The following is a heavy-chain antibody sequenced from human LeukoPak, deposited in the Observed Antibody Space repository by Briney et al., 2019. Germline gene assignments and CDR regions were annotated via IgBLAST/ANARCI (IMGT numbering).Heavy chain of an antibody. CDR2: ISGSGGST. CDR3: AKDYYDSSGWQTKDAFDI. V-gene: IGHV3-23*01. Sequence: PGGSLRLSCAASGFTFSSYWMNWVRQAPGKGLEWVSAISGSGGSTYYADSVKGRFTISRDNSKNTLYLQMNSLRAEDTAVYYCAKDYYDSSGWQTKDAFDIWGQGTMVTVSS. J-gene: IGHJ3*02. CDR1: GFTFSSYW. D-gene: IGHD3-22*01.